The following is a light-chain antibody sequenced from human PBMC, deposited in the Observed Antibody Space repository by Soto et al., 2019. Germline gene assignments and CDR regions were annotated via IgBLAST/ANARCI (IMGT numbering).Light chain of an antibody. Sequence: QSVLTQPASVSGSPGQSITISCTGTSSDVGNYNLVSWYQQHPGKAPKLMIYEGSKRPSGVSNRFSASKSGNTASLTISGLQAEDEADYYCCSYAGSSTYYVLGTGTKVTVL. V-gene: IGLV2-23*01. CDR1: SSDVGNYNL. CDR3: CSYAGSSTYYV. J-gene: IGLJ1*01. CDR2: EGS.